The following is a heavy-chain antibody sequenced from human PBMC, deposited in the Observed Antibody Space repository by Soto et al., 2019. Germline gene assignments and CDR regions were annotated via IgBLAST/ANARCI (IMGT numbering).Heavy chain of an antibody. CDR3: WRYGIVGAPHAFDI. V-gene: IGHV3-30-3*01. CDR2: ISYDGSNK. D-gene: IGHD1-26*01. J-gene: IGHJ3*02. CDR1: GFTFSSYA. Sequence: GGSLRLSCAASGFTFSSYAMHWVRQAPGKGLEWVAVISYDGSNKYYADSVKGRFTISRDNSKNTLYLQMNSLRAEDTAVYYCWRYGIVGAPHAFDIWGKGTMFTVSS.